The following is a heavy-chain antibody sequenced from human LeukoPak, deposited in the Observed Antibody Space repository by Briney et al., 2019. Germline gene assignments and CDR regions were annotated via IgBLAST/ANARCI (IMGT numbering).Heavy chain of an antibody. CDR1: GFTFDDYA. J-gene: IGHJ4*02. CDR2: ISWNSGSI. CDR3: AKGIYDFWSGYCFDY. D-gene: IGHD3-3*01. V-gene: IGHV3-9*03. Sequence: GGSLRLSCAASGFTFDDYAMHWVRQAPGKGLEWVSGISWNSGSIGYADSVKGRFTISRDNAKNSLYLQMNSLRAEDMALYYCAKGIYDFWSGYCFDYWGQGTLVTVSP.